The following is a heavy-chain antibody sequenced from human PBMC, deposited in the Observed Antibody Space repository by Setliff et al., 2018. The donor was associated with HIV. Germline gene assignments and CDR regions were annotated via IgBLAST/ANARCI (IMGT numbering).Heavy chain of an antibody. CDR2: IRSDETNK. CDR3: ARISVASRYNSDMDV. Sequence: PGGSLRLSCAASGFTFSTYGMHWVRQAPGKGLEWVAFIRSDETNKYYSDSVKGRFTISRDTSKNTLFLQINSLRPEDTAVYYCARISVASRYNSDMDVWGKGTTVTVSS. D-gene: IGHD5-12*01. J-gene: IGHJ6*03. CDR1: GFTFSTYG. V-gene: IGHV3-30*02.